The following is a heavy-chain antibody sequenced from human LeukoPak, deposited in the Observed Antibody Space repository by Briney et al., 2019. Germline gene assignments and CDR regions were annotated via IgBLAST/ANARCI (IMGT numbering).Heavy chain of an antibody. V-gene: IGHV3-9*01. J-gene: IGHJ4*02. CDR3: AKALWFGESSPRGNFDY. CDR1: GFTFSSYG. CDR2: ISWNSGSI. D-gene: IGHD3-10*01. Sequence: GGTLRLSCAASGFTFSSYGMSWVRQAPGKGLEGVSGISWNSGSIVYADSVKGRFTISRDNAKNSLYLQMNSLRAEDTALYYCAKALWFGESSPRGNFDYWGQGTLVTVSS.